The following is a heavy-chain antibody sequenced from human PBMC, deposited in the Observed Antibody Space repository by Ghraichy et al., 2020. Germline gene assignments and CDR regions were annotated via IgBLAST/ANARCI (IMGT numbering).Heavy chain of an antibody. J-gene: IGHJ4*02. Sequence: SVKVSCKASTFTFSSFVVQWVRQARGERLEWIGWIVVGSGNTNYAQKFQERVTITRDMSTRTSYMELNSLRSEDTAVYYCAAGSGGSGRGDHEYWGQGTLVTVSS. V-gene: IGHV1-58*01. CDR1: TFTFSSFV. CDR2: IVVGSGNT. D-gene: IGHD3-10*01. CDR3: AAGSGGSGRGDHEY.